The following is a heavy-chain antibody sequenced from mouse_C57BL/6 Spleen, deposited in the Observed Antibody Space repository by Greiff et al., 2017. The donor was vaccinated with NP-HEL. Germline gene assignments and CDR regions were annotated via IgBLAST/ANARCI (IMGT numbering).Heavy chain of an antibody. V-gene: IGHV2-5*01. CDR1: GFSLTSYG. CDR2: IWRGGST. J-gene: IGHJ1*03. D-gene: IGHD1-1*01. Sequence: VQLQQSGPGLVQPSPSLSITCTVSGFSLTSYGVHWVRQSPGQGLEWLGVIWRGGSTAYNAAFFSRLSITKDNSKSQVFFKMNSLQADDTAIYYCAKTPDYYGSSYRYFDVWGTGTTVTVSS. CDR3: AKTPDYYGSSYRYFDV.